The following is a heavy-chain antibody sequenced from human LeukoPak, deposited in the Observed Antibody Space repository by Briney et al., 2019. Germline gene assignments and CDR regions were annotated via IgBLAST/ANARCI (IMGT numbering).Heavy chain of an antibody. CDR3: AKDIRSGYSYGEYYFDY. Sequence: GGSLRLSCAASGFTFSSCAMSWVRQAPGKGLEWVSAISGSGGSTYYADSVKGRFTISRDNSKNTLYLQMNSLRAEDTAVYYCAKDIRSGYSYGEYYFDYWGQGTLVTVSS. D-gene: IGHD5-18*01. J-gene: IGHJ4*02. CDR2: ISGSGGST. V-gene: IGHV3-23*01. CDR1: GFTFSSCA.